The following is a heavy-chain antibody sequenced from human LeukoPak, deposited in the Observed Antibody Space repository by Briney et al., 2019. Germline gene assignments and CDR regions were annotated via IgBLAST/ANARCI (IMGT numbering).Heavy chain of an antibody. Sequence: GASVKVSCKASGYTFTSYDINWVRQATGQGLEWMGWMNPNSGNTGYAQKFQGRVTMTRNTSISTAYMELSSLRSEDTAVYYCARGRDLSSGYSGYAFDIWGQGTMVTVSS. V-gene: IGHV1-8*01. CDR3: ARGRDLSSGYSGYAFDI. J-gene: IGHJ3*02. D-gene: IGHD6-19*01. CDR1: GYTFTSYD. CDR2: MNPNSGNT.